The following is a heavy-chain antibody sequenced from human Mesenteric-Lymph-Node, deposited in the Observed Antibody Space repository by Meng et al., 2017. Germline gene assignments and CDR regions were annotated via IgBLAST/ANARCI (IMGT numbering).Heavy chain of an antibody. CDR2: IKQDGSEK. CDR1: GFTFSSYW. V-gene: IGHV3-7*01. J-gene: IGHJ4*02. Sequence: GESLKISCAASGFTFSSYWMSWVRQAPGKGLEWVANIKQDGSEKYYVDSVKGRFTISRDNAKNSLYLQMNSLRAEDTAVYYCATDRRTSSWYYWGQGTLVTVSS. D-gene: IGHD6-13*01. CDR3: ATDRRTSSWYY.